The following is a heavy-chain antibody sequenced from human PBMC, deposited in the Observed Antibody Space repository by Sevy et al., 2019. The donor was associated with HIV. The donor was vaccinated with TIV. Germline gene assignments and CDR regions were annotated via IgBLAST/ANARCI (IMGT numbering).Heavy chain of an antibody. CDR2: ISSSGSTI. V-gene: IGHV3-11*01. D-gene: IGHD3-16*01. Sequence: GESLKISCAASGFTFSDYYMSWIRQAPGKGLEWVSYISSSGSTIYYADSVKGRFTISRDNAKNSLYLQMNSLRAEDTAVYYCARVWGKATFDYWGQGTLVTVSS. CDR3: ARVWGKATFDY. CDR1: GFTFSDYY. J-gene: IGHJ4*02.